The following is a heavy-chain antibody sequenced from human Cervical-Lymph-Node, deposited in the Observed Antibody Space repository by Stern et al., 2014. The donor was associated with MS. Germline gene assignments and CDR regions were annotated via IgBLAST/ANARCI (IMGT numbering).Heavy chain of an antibody. V-gene: IGHV1-69*09. CDR2: IIPNAGIA. D-gene: IGHD6-13*01. CDR3: ARTRPGYGSDWSDAFDV. CDR1: GGTFSNS. Sequence: VQLVESGAEVKKPGSSVKVSCKASGGTFSNSISWVRQAPGQGLEWMGRIIPNAGIANYAQKLQGRATITADKSTSTAYMELSSLRSDDTAVYYCARTRPGYGSDWSDAFDVWGQGTLDTVSS. J-gene: IGHJ3*01.